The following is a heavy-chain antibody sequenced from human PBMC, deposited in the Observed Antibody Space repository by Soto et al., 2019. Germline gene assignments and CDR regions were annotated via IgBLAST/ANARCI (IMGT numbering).Heavy chain of an antibody. V-gene: IGHV1-46*01. CDR3: ARGVGWEPLDY. CDR2: INPSGGST. J-gene: IGHJ4*02. Sequence: GASVKVSCKASGYTFTSYYMHWVRQAPGQGLEWMGIINPSGGSTSYAQKFQGRVTMTTDTSTSTAYMELRSLRSDDTAVYYCARGVGWEPLDYWGQGTLVTVSS. CDR1: GYTFTSYY. D-gene: IGHD1-26*01.